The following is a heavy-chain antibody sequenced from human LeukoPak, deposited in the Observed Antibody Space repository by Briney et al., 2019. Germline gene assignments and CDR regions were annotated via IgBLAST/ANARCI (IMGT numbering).Heavy chain of an antibody. J-gene: IGHJ2*01. CDR3: AKDRTVGASYWYFDL. CDR1: GFTFSSHA. CDR2: ISGSGGST. Sequence: GGSLRLSCAGSGFTFSSHAMSWVRQAPGKGLEWVSAISGSGGSTYYADSVKGRFIISRDNSRNTLFLHMNTLRAEDTAIYYCAKDRTVGASYWYFDLWGRGTLVTVSS. V-gene: IGHV3-23*01. D-gene: IGHD1-26*01.